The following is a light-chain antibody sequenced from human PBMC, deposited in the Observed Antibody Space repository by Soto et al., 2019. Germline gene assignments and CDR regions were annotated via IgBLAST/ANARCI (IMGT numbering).Light chain of an antibody. V-gene: IGKV1-8*01. CDR1: QGIISY. CDR3: QQLNIYPHT. Sequence: AIRMTQSPSSLSASPGDRVTITCRASQGIISYLAWYHQKPGKAPKLLIYAASTLQSGVPSRFSGSGSWTDFTLTISSLQPEDFATYYCQQLNIYPHTFGQGTRLEIK. J-gene: IGKJ5*01. CDR2: AAS.